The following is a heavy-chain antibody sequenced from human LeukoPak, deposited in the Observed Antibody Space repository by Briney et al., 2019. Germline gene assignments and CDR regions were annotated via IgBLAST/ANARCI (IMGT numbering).Heavy chain of an antibody. V-gene: IGHV4-4*07. D-gene: IGHD6-13*01. CDR2: IYTSGST. CDR1: GGSISSYY. J-gene: IGHJ6*03. CDR3: ARVGEHSSSWYGYYYYYMDV. Sequence: KPSETLSLTCTVSGGSISSYYWSWIRQPAGKGLEWIGRIYTSGSTNYNPSLKSRVTISRDNAKNPLYLQMNSLRAEDTAVYYCARVGEHSSSWYGYYYYYMDVWGKGTTVTISS.